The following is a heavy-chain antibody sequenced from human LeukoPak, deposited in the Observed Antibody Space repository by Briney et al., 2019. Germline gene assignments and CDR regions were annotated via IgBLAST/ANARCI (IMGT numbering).Heavy chain of an antibody. CDR2: IYTSGST. D-gene: IGHD6-6*01. CDR3: ARLADSSSRFYYYYYYMDV. Sequence: SETLSLTCTVSGGSISSYYWSWIRQPPGKGLEWIGYIYTSGSTNYNPSLKSRVTISVDTSKSPFSLKLSSVTAADTAVYYCARLADSSSRFYYYYYYMDVWGKGTTVTVSS. J-gene: IGHJ6*03. V-gene: IGHV4-4*09. CDR1: GGSISSYY.